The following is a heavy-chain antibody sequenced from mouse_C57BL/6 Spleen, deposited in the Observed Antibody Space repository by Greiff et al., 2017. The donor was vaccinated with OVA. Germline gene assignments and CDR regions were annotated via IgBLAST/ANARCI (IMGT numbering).Heavy chain of an antibody. CDR1: GFTFSDYG. V-gene: IGHV5-17*01. CDR3: ARPDTTGYFDV. D-gene: IGHD1-1*01. CDR2: ISSGSSTI. J-gene: IGHJ1*03. Sequence: EVMLVESGGGLVKPGGSLKLSCAASGFTFSDYGMHWVRQAPEKGLEWVAYISSGSSTIYYADTVKGRFTISRDNAKNTLFLQMTSLRSEDTAMYYCARPDTTGYFDVWGTGTTVTVSS.